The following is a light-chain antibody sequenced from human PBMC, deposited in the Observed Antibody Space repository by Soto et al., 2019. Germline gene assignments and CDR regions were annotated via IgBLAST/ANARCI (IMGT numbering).Light chain of an antibody. CDR3: SSYAGSKYWV. CDR2: EVN. J-gene: IGLJ3*02. Sequence: QSVLTQPPSASGSPGQSVTISCTGTSSDIGGYNYVSWYQQHPGKAPKLMIYEVNKRPSGVPDRFSGSKSGNTASLTVSGLQAEDEADYYCSSYAGSKYWVFGGGTKVTVL. CDR1: SSDIGGYNY. V-gene: IGLV2-8*01.